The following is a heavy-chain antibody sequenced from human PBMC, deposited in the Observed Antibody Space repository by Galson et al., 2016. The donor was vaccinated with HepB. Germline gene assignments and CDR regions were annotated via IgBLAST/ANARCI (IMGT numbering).Heavy chain of an antibody. D-gene: IGHD3-10*01. Sequence: LRLSCAASGLTVSSNYMSWVRQAPGKGLEWVSVIYSGGSTYYADSVKGRFTISRDNSKNTLSLQMNSLRAEDTAVYYCARESRMVRGVITYFFDYWGQGTLVTVSS. CDR1: GLTVSSNY. V-gene: IGHV3-53*01. CDR2: IYSGGST. J-gene: IGHJ4*02. CDR3: ARESRMVRGVITYFFDY.